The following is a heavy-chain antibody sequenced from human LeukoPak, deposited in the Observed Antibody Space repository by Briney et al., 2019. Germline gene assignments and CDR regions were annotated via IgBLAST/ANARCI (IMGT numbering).Heavy chain of an antibody. J-gene: IGHJ4*02. D-gene: IGHD3-9*01. CDR1: GGSISSYY. CDR3: ARLGLTGYLPETLYYFDY. V-gene: IGHV4-38-2*01. CDR2: IYHSGST. Sequence: PSETLSLTCAVSGGSISSYYWGWIRQPPGKGLEWIGSIYHSGSTYYNPSLKSRVTISVDTSKNQFSLKLSSVTAADTAVYYCARLGLTGYLPETLYYFDYWGQGTLVTVSS.